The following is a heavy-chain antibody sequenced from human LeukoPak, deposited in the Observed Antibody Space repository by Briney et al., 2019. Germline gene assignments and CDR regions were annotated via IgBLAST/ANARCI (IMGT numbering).Heavy chain of an antibody. CDR3: AKGGQNYDFWRFDY. J-gene: IGHJ4*02. CDR2: IRSSGGST. CDR1: GFTFSNYA. D-gene: IGHD3-3*01. Sequence: AGSLCCSCAASGFTFSNYALNRDGQAQGKGLVWDSSIRSSGGSTCFAGAVKGRVNISRNNSKNTMYMQMNSLRVEDTAVYYCAKGGQNYDFWRFDYWGQGSLVTVSS. V-gene: IGHV3-23*01.